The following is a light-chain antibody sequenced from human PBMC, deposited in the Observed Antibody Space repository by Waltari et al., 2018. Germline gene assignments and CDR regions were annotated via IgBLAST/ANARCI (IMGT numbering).Light chain of an antibody. CDR2: DDS. CDR1: TIGSES. Sequence: SYVLTQPPSVSVAPGQTASITCGGNTIGSESVHWYQQKPGQAPVLVVYDDSDRPSGIPERFSGSNSGNTATLTISRVEAGDEADYYCQVWNSGSTHMVFGGGTKLTVL. V-gene: IGLV3-21*02. CDR3: QVWNSGSTHMV. J-gene: IGLJ2*01.